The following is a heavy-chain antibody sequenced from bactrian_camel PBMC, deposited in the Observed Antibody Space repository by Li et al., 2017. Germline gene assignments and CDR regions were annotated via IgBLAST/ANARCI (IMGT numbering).Heavy chain of an antibody. CDR1: GLSVSDSS. CDR3: AASHSFILTPRFYRLESSDYPY. V-gene: IGHV3S55*01. D-gene: IGHD4*01. J-gene: IGHJ4*01. Sequence: HVQLVESGGGSVRTGGSLRLSCAPSGLSVSDSSMAWFRQSPGKEPEAVAAIRRDDLTAYTDSVKGRFTISKDNAENSLFLQMSNLKPEDTAMYYCAASHSFILTPRFYRLESSDYPYRGQGTQVTVS. CDR2: IRRDDLT.